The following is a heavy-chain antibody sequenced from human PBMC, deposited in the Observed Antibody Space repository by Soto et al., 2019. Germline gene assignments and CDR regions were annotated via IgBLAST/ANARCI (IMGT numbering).Heavy chain of an antibody. CDR3: VRIRYQLPSPVLWLDP. CDR1: GGFLSESY. J-gene: IGHJ5*02. CDR2: INHVGGT. D-gene: IGHD3-16*01. Sequence: SETLSLTCAVYGGFLSESYWTWIRQPPGKGLEWIGEINHVGGTNYNPSLKSRVTMSVDTSQNQFSLRLISVTAADTAMYFCVRIRYQLPSPVLWLDPSGPGTPVTVSS. V-gene: IGHV4-34*01.